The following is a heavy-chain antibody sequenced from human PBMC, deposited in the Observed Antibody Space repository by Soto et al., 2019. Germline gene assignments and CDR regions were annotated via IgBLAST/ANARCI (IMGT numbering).Heavy chain of an antibody. D-gene: IGHD5-18*01. J-gene: IGHJ4*02. V-gene: IGHV3-33*01. CDR1: GFTFSSYG. CDR3: ARAKGGIYSYGSPGDY. Sequence: QVQLVESGGGVVQPGRSLRLSCAASGFTFSSYGMHWVRQAPGKGLEWVAVIWYDGSNKYYADSVKGRFTISRDTSKNTVYLQMTSLRAEDTAVYYCARAKGGIYSYGSPGDYWGQGTLVTVSS. CDR2: IWYDGSNK.